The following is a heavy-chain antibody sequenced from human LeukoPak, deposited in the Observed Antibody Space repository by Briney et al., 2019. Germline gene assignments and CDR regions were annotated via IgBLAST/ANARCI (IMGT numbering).Heavy chain of an antibody. Sequence: PSETLSLTCAVYGGSFSGYYWGWIRQPPGKGLEWIGEINHSGSTNYNPSLKSRVTISVDTSKNQFSLKLSSVTAADTAVYYCARGFRIAARPFDYWGQGTLVTVSS. CDR2: INHSGST. J-gene: IGHJ4*02. CDR3: ARGFRIAARPFDY. D-gene: IGHD6-6*01. CDR1: GGSFSGYY. V-gene: IGHV4-34*01.